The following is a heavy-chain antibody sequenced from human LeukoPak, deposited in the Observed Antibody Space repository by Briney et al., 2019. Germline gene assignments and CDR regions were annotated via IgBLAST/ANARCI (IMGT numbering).Heavy chain of an antibody. CDR3: ARGGSDYYDSRGQFDY. V-gene: IGHV4-61*02. Sequence: SQTLSLTCTVSGGSISSGSYYWSWIRQPAGKGLEWIGRIYTSGSTNYNPSLKSRVTISVDTSKNQFSLKLSSVTAADTAVYYCARGGSDYYDSRGQFDYWGQGTLVTVSS. CDR1: GGSISSGSYY. J-gene: IGHJ4*02. D-gene: IGHD3-22*01. CDR2: IYTSGST.